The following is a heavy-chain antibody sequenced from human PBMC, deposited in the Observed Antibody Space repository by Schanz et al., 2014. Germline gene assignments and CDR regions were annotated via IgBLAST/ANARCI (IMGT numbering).Heavy chain of an antibody. CDR3: AKRNHDMQSLPLDY. J-gene: IGHJ4*02. CDR2: ISHDGHRD. Sequence: VQLLESGGGLVQPGGSLRLSCAASEFSFSSFGMNWVRQAPGKGLEWVAQISHDGHRDFYADSVKGRFTISRDNSKNTLYLQMNNLRAEDTAVYFCAKRNHDMQSLPLDYWGQGTLVIVSS. D-gene: IGHD3-9*01. V-gene: IGHV3-30*18. CDR1: EFSFSSFG.